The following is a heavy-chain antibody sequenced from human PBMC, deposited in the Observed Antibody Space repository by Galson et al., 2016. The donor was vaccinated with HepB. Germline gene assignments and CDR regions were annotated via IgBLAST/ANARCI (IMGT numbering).Heavy chain of an antibody. J-gene: IGHJ3*02. CDR2: IIPIFGTT. V-gene: IGHV1-69*13. Sequence: SVKVSCKASGGNFRIYAISWVRQAPGQGLEWMGQIIPIFGTTNYAQKFQGRVTITADESTNTAYIELNSLRSEDTAVYYCARDHADTSILNFACDIWGQGTMVTVSS. D-gene: IGHD5-18*01. CDR3: ARDHADTSILNFACDI. CDR1: GGNFRIYA.